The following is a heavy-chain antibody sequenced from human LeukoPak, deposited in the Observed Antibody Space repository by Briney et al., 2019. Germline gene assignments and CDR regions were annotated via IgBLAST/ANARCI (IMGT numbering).Heavy chain of an antibody. CDR1: GGTFSSYA. D-gene: IGHD4-23*01. Sequence: GASVKVSCKASGGTFSSYAISWVRQAPGQGLEWMGGIIPIFGTANYAQKFQGRVTITADKSTSTAHMELSSLRSEDTAVYYCQATVVTLYYYYYMDVWGKGTTVTVSS. CDR3: QATVVTLYYYYYMDV. V-gene: IGHV1-69*06. J-gene: IGHJ6*03. CDR2: IIPIFGTA.